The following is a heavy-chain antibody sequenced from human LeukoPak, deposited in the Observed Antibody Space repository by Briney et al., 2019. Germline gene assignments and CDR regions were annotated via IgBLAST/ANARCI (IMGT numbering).Heavy chain of an antibody. CDR3: ARVGGTLTGYPAHLPDY. V-gene: IGHV3-21*01. J-gene: IGHJ4*02. D-gene: IGHD3-9*01. CDR1: GFSFSSYS. CDR2: ISIGSNYK. Sequence: GGSLRLSCAASGFSFSSYSMNWVRQAPGKGLEWVSSISIGSNYKYYADSVKGRFTISRDNAENSLSLQMNSLRAEDTAVYYCARVGGTLTGYPAHLPDYWGQGTLVTVSS.